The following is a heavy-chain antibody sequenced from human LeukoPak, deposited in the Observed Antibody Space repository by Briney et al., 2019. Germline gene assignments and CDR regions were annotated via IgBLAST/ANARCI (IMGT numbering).Heavy chain of an antibody. J-gene: IGHJ4*02. CDR1: GYTFTGYY. D-gene: IGHD3-22*01. V-gene: IGHV1-2*02. CDR2: INPNSGGT. Sequence: GASVKVSCKASGYTFTGYYMHWVRQAPGQGLEWMGWINPNSGGTNYAQKFQGRVTMTRDTSISTTYLQWSSLKASDTAMYYCATHVLYDYDSSGHWPTWGQGTLVTVSS. CDR3: ATHVLYDYDSSGHWPT.